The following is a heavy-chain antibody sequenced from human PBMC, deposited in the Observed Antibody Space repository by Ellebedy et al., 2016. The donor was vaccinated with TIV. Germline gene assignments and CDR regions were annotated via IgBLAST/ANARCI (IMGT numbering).Heavy chain of an antibody. CDR2: IIPIFGTA. V-gene: IGHV1-69*13. D-gene: IGHD5-18*01. J-gene: IGHJ4*02. Sequence: AASVKVSCKASGGTFSSYGISWVRQAPGQGLEWMGGIIPIFGTANYAQKFQGRVTITADESTSTAYMELSSLRSEDTAVYYCARGYSYGPFDYWGQGTLVTVSS. CDR3: ARGYSYGPFDY. CDR1: GGTFSSYG.